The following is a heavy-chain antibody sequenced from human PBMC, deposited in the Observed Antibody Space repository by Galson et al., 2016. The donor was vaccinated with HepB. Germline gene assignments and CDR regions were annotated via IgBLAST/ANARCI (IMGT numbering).Heavy chain of an antibody. CDR2: IDTDGDT. D-gene: IGHD5-12*01. V-gene: IGHV3-13*01. Sequence: SLRLSCAASGFAVSSYDMHWVRQGTGNGLEWVSAIDTDGDTYYAGSVKGRFTISRENVKNSLFLQMNGLRAEDTAMYYCVREARGEWLRPLDHWGQGTLVTVSS. J-gene: IGHJ4*02. CDR3: VREARGEWLRPLDH. CDR1: GFAVSSYD.